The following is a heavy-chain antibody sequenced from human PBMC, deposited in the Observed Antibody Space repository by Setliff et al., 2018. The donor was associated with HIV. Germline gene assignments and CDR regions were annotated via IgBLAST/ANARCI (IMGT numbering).Heavy chain of an antibody. Sequence: PSETLSLTCTVSGGSISNFYWSWIRQSTVKGLEWIGEINHSGSTKYNPSLKSRVTISIDTSKNEFSLKVRSVTAADTAVYFCARGRPLDTYYYGSASEYANWFDPWGQGVLVTVSS. CDR1: GGSISNFY. V-gene: IGHV4-34*01. CDR2: INHSGST. CDR3: ARGRPLDTYYYGSASEYANWFDP. J-gene: IGHJ5*02. D-gene: IGHD3-10*01.